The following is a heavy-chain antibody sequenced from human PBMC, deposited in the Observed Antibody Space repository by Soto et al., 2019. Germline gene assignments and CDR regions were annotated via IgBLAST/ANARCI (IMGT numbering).Heavy chain of an antibody. D-gene: IGHD3-16*02. V-gene: IGHV4-59*01. J-gene: IGHJ3*02. CDR2: IYYSGST. Sequence: SETLSLTCTVSGGSISSYYWSWIRQPPGKGLEWIGYIYYSGSTNYNPSLKSRVTISVDTSKNQFSLKLSSVTAADTAVYYCARAGIMITFGGVIGAFDIWGQGTMVTVSS. CDR1: GGSISSYY. CDR3: ARAGIMITFGGVIGAFDI.